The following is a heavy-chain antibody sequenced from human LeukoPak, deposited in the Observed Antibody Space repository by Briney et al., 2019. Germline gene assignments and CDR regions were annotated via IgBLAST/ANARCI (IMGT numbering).Heavy chain of an antibody. J-gene: IGHJ5*02. CDR1: GGSISSGSYY. CDR2: IYTSGST. V-gene: IGHV4-61*02. Sequence: SQTLSLTCTVSGGSISSGSYYWSWIRQPAGKGLEWIGRIYTSGSTNYNPSLKSRVTISVDTSKNQFSLKLSSVTAADTAVYYCARVYAREFNWFDPWGQGTLVTVSS. CDR3: ARVYAREFNWFDP. D-gene: IGHD3-10*02.